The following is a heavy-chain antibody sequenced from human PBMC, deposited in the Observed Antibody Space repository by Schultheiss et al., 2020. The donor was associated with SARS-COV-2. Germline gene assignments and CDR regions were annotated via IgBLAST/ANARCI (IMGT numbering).Heavy chain of an antibody. CDR2: INHRGST. V-gene: IGHV4-38-2*01. CDR3: ARFPRIAAAGYDY. CDR1: GYSISSGYY. J-gene: IGHJ4*02. Sequence: LETLSLTCAVSGYSISSGYYWGWIRQPPGKGLEWIGEINHRGSTNHNPPLKSRVTISVDTSKNQFSLKLSSVTAADTAVYYCARFPRIAAAGYDYWGQGTLVTVSS. D-gene: IGHD6-13*01.